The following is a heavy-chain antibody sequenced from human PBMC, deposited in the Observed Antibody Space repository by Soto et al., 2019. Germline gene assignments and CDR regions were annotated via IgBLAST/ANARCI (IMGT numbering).Heavy chain of an antibody. CDR1: GGTFSSSA. CDR2: INPLFRTP. D-gene: IGHD4-4*01. CDR3: ARDNDRLQLGGNYYYLLDV. Sequence: QVQLVQSGAEMKEPGSSVKVSCKTSGGTFSSSAISWLRQAPGQGLEWMGGINPLFRTPDYAQKFQGRVTIAADKTTSTAYMELSSLRSEDTAVYYCARDNDRLQLGGNYYYLLDVWGQGTIITVSS. J-gene: IGHJ6*02. V-gene: IGHV1-69*14.